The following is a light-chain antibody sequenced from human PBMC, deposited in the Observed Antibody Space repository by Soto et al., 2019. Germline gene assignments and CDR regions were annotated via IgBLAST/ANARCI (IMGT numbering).Light chain of an antibody. CDR2: DAS. CDR3: QQYNYGGT. CDR1: QSVRSN. J-gene: IGKJ1*01. Sequence: IMMTQSPATLSVSPGERVALSCRASQSVRSNLAWYQQKPGQAPRLLIYDASARATSVPARFSGSGSGTEFTLTIGSLQSEDFAIYYCQQYNYGGTFGQGTKVEIK. V-gene: IGKV3-15*01.